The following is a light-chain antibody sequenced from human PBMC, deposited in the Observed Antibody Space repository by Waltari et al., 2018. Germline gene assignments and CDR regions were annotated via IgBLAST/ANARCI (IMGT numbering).Light chain of an antibody. CDR3: QSYDTSLGVV. J-gene: IGLJ2*01. V-gene: IGLV1-40*01. CDR1: WSNTEAGYD. CDR2: GVN. Sequence: QSVLTQPPSVSGAPGQRVTISCTGSWSNTEAGYDVPWYQQLPGKAPTLLVYGVNTRPPGVPDRFFGSKSGTSASLAIPGLQPEDEADYYCQSYDTSLGVVFGGGTKLTVL.